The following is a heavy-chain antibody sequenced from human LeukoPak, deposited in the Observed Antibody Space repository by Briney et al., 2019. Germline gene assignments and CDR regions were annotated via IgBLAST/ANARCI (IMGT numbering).Heavy chain of an antibody. Sequence: GGSLRLSCAASGFTFSHYDMQWVRQAPGKGLEWVAFIRYDGTHRYYADSVKGRFTISRDNSQLTQYLHMNSLRVDDTAVYYCAKGGIVSTAHFDYWGQGTLVSVSS. V-gene: IGHV3-30*02. D-gene: IGHD5/OR15-5a*01. J-gene: IGHJ4*02. CDR1: GFTFSHYD. CDR2: IRYDGTHR. CDR3: AKGGIVSTAHFDY.